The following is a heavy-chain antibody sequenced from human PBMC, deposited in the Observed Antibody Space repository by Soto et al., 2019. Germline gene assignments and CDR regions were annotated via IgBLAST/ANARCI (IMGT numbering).Heavy chain of an antibody. Sequence: QVQLVQSGAEVKKPGSSVKVSCKASGGNFSSYAVNWVRQAPGQGLEWMGGIIPALATANYAQKFQGRVTINTDEFTSTVYMELSSLRSEETAVYYCAREPSSSYYGMDIWGQGTTVTVSS. CDR2: IIPALATA. V-gene: IGHV1-69*01. D-gene: IGHD3-22*01. CDR1: GGNFSSYA. J-gene: IGHJ6*02. CDR3: AREPSSSYYGMDI.